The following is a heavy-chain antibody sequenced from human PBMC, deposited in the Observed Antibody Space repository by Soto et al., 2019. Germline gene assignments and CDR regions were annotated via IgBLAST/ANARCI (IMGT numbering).Heavy chain of an antibody. Sequence: QLQESGPGLVKPSRTLSLTCTVSGASINNNDYYWSWIRQTPGKGLEWIGYVYYSGTTDYIPSLKSRLSMSIDKSQNQFTLKLNSVTAADTATYYCARMSYFYDKWYFDLWGRGTLVTVSS. CDR1: GASINNNDYY. CDR2: VYYSGTT. V-gene: IGHV4-30-4*01. CDR3: ARMSYFYDKWYFDL. D-gene: IGHD3-22*01. J-gene: IGHJ2*01.